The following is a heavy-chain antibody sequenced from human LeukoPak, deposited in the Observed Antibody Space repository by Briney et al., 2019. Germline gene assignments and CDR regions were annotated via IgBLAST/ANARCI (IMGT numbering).Heavy chain of an antibody. J-gene: IGHJ1*01. CDR2: SYPGDSDA. D-gene: IGHD3-22*01. CDR3: ARHFSYYDSSDQFGY. CDR1: GYHFPSYW. V-gene: IGHV5-51*01. Sequence: GESLKISCKGSGYHFPSYWIAWVRQMPGKGLEWMGISYPGDSDARYSPSFQGQVTISADKSIAPAFLQWSSLKASDTAMYYCARHFSYYDSSDQFGYWGQGPLVTVSS.